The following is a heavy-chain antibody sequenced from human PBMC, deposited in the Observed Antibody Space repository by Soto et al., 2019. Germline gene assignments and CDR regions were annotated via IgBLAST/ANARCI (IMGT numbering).Heavy chain of an antibody. CDR1: GYTFTSYG. J-gene: IGHJ6*02. Sequence: ASVKVSCKASGYTFTSYGISWVRQAPGQGLEWMGWISAYNGNTNYAQKHQGRVTMTTDTSTSTAYMELRSLRSDDTAVYYCGRFGVIAVAGTPLRFNYYYYGMDVWGQGTTVTVSS. D-gene: IGHD6-19*01. V-gene: IGHV1-18*01. CDR2: ISAYNGNT. CDR3: GRFGVIAVAGTPLRFNYYYYGMDV.